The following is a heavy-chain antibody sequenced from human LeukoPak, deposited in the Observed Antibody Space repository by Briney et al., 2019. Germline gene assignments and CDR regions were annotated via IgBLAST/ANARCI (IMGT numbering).Heavy chain of an antibody. CDR3: ATNGYYCMDV. Sequence: SSGTLSLTCAVSGGSISSSTNWWSWVRQPPGKGLEWIGEIYHSGGTNYNPSLKSRITISVDKSRNQFSLKVNSLTAADTAVYYCATNGYYCMDVWGKGTTITVSS. CDR2: IYHSGGT. J-gene: IGHJ6*03. D-gene: IGHD2-8*01. V-gene: IGHV4-4*02. CDR1: GGSISSSTNW.